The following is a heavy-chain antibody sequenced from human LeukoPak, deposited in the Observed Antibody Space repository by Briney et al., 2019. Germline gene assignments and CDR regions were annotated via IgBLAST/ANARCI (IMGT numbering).Heavy chain of an antibody. J-gene: IGHJ4*02. CDR2: ISSSGSTI. V-gene: IGHV3-48*03. Sequence: GGSLRLSCAASGFTFSSYEMNWVRQAPGKGLEWVSYISSSGSTIYYADSVKGRFTISRDNAKNSLYLQMNSLRAEDTAVYYCAREYSSSSGLFDYWGQGTLVTVSS. CDR1: GFTFSSYE. D-gene: IGHD6-6*01. CDR3: AREYSSSSGLFDY.